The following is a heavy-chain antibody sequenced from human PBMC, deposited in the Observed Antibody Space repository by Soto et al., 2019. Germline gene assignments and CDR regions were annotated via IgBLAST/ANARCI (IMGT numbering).Heavy chain of an antibody. D-gene: IGHD4-4*01. CDR3: ARDHSTVRDYCDF. V-gene: IGHV3-33*01. J-gene: IGHJ4*02. CDR2: IWYDGSNR. Sequence: QVQLAESGGGVVQPGRSLRLSCAASGFIFSSYGMHWVRQAPGKGLEWVAVIWYDGSNRHYADSVKGRFTISRDNSKNTVHLQMNSLRVDDTAVYYCARDHSTVRDYCDFWGQGTLVTVSS. CDR1: GFIFSSYG.